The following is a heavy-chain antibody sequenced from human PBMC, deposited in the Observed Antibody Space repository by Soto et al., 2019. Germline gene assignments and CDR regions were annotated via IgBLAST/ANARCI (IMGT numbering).Heavy chain of an antibody. CDR1: GFIFSTYA. J-gene: IGHJ6*02. V-gene: IGHV3-30-3*01. D-gene: IGHD2-2*03. CDR3: ARGGYCSSTSCYRYGMDV. Sequence: GGSLRLSCAASGFIFSTYAIHWVRQAPGKGLEWVAFLSYDGSNKLFADSVKGRFTISRDNSKNTLDLQMNSLRAEDTAVYYCARGGYCSSTSCYRYGMDVWGQGTTVTVSS. CDR2: LSYDGSNK.